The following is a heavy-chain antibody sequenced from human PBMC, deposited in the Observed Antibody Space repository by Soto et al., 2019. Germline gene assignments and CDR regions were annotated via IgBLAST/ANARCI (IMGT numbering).Heavy chain of an antibody. V-gene: IGHV3-33*01. CDR3: ARDQAMTTVRSGFDY. Sequence: SLRLSCAASGFTFSSYGMHWVRQAPGKGLEWVAVIWYDGSNKYYADSVKGRFTISRDNSKNTLYLQMNSLRAEDTAVYYCARDQAMTTVRSGFDYWGQGTLVTVSS. CDR2: IWYDGSNK. J-gene: IGHJ4*02. D-gene: IGHD4-17*01. CDR1: GFTFSSYG.